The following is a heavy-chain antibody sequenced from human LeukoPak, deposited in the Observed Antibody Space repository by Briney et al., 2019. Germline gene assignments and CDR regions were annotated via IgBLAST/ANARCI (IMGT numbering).Heavy chain of an antibody. J-gene: IGHJ6*03. CDR2: ISGSGGST. CDR3: AKAIGYCSGGSCRYYYYYYYMDV. V-gene: IGHV3-23*01. CDR1: GFTFSSYA. D-gene: IGHD2-15*01. Sequence: GGSLRLSCAASGFTFSSYAMSWVRQAPGKGLEWVSAISGSGGSTYYADSVKGRFTISRDNSKNTLYLQMNSLRAEDTAVYYCAKAIGYCSGGSCRYYYYYYYMDVWGKGTTVTVSS.